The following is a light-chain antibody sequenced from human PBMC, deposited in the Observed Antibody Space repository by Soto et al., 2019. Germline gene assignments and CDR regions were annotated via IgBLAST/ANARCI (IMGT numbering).Light chain of an antibody. CDR3: QQCYSTPYT. CDR1: QSVLYSSNNQNY. CDR2: WAS. V-gene: IGKV4-1*01. J-gene: IGKJ2*01. Sequence: DIVMTQSPDSLAVSLGERATINCKSSQSVLYSSNNQNYLAWYQQKPGQPPKLLICWASTRESGVPDRFSGSGSGTDFTLTISSLQAEDVAVYYCQQCYSTPYTFGQGTKLEIK.